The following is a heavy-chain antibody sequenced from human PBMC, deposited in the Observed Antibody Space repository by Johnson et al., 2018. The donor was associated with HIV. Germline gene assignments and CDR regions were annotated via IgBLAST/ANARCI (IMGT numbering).Heavy chain of an antibody. CDR1: GFTFDDYA. CDR2: ISWNGGST. D-gene: IGHD3-10*01. CDR3: ARAVGYYGSGSAFDI. J-gene: IGHJ3*02. V-gene: IGHV3-9*01. Sequence: VQLLESGGGLVQPGRSLRLSCAASGFTFDDYAMHWVRQAPGKGLEWVSGISWNGGSTGYADSVKGRFTISRDNAKNSLYLQMKSLRVDDTALYYCARAVGYYGSGSAFDIWGQGTMVTVSS.